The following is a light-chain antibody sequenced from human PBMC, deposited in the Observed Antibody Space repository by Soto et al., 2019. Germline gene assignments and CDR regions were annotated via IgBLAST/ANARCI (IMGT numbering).Light chain of an antibody. CDR3: QQYNNWPWT. CDR1: QSISDT. Sequence: EIVMTQSPATLSVSPGGRATLSCRASQSISDTLAWYQQKPGQAPRLLIYSASRRATGIPARFSGGGSGTDFTLTISSLQSEDFAVYYCQQYNNWPWTFGQGTKVEIK. V-gene: IGKV3-15*01. J-gene: IGKJ1*01. CDR2: SAS.